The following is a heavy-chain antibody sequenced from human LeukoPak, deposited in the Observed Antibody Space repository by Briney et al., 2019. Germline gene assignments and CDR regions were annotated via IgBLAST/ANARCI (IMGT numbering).Heavy chain of an antibody. Sequence: ASVKVSCKASGYTFTSNYIHWVRQAPGQGLEWMGMIYPRDGSTSYAQKFQGRVTVTRDTSTSTVHMELSGLRSEDTAVYYCARKSEWLLSFDPWGQGTLVTVSS. CDR3: ARKSEWLLSFDP. V-gene: IGHV1-46*01. CDR1: GYTFTSNY. CDR2: IYPRDGST. D-gene: IGHD3-3*01. J-gene: IGHJ5*02.